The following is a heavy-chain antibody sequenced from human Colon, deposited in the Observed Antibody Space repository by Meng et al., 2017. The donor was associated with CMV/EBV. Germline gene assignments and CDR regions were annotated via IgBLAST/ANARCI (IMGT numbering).Heavy chain of an antibody. J-gene: IGHJ4*02. Sequence: SGGSIRSDDHYWSWIRLPPGKGLEWIGYIYYSGSTYYNPSLKSRVTISLDTSKNQFSLKLNSVIATDTAVYYCTRCALGATYLFDYRGQGTLVTVSS. V-gene: IGHV4-30-4*01. CDR1: GGSIRSDDHY. D-gene: IGHD2-2*02. CDR2: IYYSGST. CDR3: TRCALGATYLFDY.